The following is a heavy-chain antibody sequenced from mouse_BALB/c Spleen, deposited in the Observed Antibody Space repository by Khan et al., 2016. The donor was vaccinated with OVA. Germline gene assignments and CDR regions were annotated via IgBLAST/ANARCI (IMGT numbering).Heavy chain of an antibody. CDR3: GREDALYYFNY. Sequence: QVQLQQSGAELVRPGASVKLSCKTSGYIFTSYWIHWVKQRSGQGLEWIARIYPGTGNTYYNENFKGKATLTADNSSSTAYMQLSSLKSEDAAVDFCGREDALYYFNYWGQGTTLTVSS. J-gene: IGHJ2*01. CDR2: IYPGTGNT. CDR1: GYIFTSYW. V-gene: IGHV1S132*01.